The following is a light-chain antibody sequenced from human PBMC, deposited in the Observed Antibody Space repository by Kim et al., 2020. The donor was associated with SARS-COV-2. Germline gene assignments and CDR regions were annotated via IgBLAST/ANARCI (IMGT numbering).Light chain of an antibody. CDR1: QSVSGSR. Sequence: YPGDRATHSCRASQSVSGSRLAWYQQKPGQAPRCLIYDASSRATGIPDRFSGSGSGTDFTLTISRLEPEDFAVYYCQQYGGSPRTFGQGTKVDIK. CDR2: DAS. J-gene: IGKJ1*01. CDR3: QQYGGSPRT. V-gene: IGKV3-20*01.